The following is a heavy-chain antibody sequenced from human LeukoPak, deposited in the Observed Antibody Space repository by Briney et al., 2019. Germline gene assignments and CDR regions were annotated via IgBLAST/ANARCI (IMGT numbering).Heavy chain of an antibody. CDR2: ISSGGSVI. Sequence: GGSLRLSCRASGFIFSNYEMNWVRQAPGKGLQWVTYISSGGSVIYYADSVKGRFTISRDNAKNSLYLQMNSLRAEDTAVYYCARVVWDTYRGSFDCWGKGTLVTVSS. V-gene: IGHV3-48*03. J-gene: IGHJ4*02. CDR1: GFIFSNYE. D-gene: IGHD1-26*01. CDR3: ARVVWDTYRGSFDC.